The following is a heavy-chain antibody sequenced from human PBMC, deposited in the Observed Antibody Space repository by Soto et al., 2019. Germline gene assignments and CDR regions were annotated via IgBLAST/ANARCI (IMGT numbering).Heavy chain of an antibody. V-gene: IGHV3-23*01. Sequence: EVQLLESGGGLVQPGGSLRLSCAASGFTFSSYAMSWVRQAPGKGLEWVSAISGCGGSTYYADSVKGRFTISRDNPKNTLYLQMNSLRAEDTAVYYCAQGPPLLGDWYFDLWGRGTLVTVSS. CDR1: GFTFSSYA. D-gene: IGHD2-8*02. CDR2: ISGCGGST. J-gene: IGHJ2*01. CDR3: AQGPPLLGDWYFDL.